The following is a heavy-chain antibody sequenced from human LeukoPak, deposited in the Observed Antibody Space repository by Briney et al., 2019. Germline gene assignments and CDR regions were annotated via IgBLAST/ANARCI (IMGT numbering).Heavy chain of an antibody. D-gene: IGHD5-12*01. CDR1: GGSISSYY. CDR3: ARVSYSGYESIRHAFDI. CDR2: IYYSGST. V-gene: IGHV4-59*01. J-gene: IGHJ3*02. Sequence: PSETLSLTCTVSGGSISSYYWSWIRQPPGKGLEWIGYIYYSGSTNYNPSLKSRVTISVDTSKNQFSLKLSSVTTADTAVYYCARVSYSGYESIRHAFDIWGQGTMVTVSS.